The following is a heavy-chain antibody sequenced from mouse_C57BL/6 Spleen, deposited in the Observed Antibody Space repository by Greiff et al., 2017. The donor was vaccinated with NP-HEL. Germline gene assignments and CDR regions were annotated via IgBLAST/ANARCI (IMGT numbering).Heavy chain of an antibody. CDR1: GYTFTSYW. Sequence: QVQLQQPGAELVRPGSSVKLSCKASGYTFTSYWMHWVKQRPIQGLEWIGNIDPSDSETHYNQKFKDKATLTVDKSSSTAYMQLSSLTSEDSAVYYCARRRAVLRSHWYFDVWGTGTTVTVSS. CDR3: ARRRAVLRSHWYFDV. CDR2: IDPSDSET. V-gene: IGHV1-52*01. D-gene: IGHD1-1*01. J-gene: IGHJ1*03.